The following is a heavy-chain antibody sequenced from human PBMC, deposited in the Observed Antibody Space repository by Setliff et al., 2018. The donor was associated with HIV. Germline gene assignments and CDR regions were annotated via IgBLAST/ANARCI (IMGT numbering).Heavy chain of an antibody. Sequence: PGGSLRLSCVGSGFNIGEYAMAWVRQVPGKGLEWVSSISWNSVKIDYADFVKGRFTISRDNAKNSLFLQMNSLRAEDTATYYCARASAATYCSGGACYLPDYWGQGTLVTVS. CDR1: GFNIGEYA. CDR3: ARASAATYCSGGACYLPDY. V-gene: IGHV3-9*01. D-gene: IGHD2-15*01. J-gene: IGHJ4*02. CDR2: ISWNSVKI.